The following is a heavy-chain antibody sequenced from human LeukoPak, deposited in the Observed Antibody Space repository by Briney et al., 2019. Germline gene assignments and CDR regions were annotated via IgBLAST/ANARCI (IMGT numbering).Heavy chain of an antibody. V-gene: IGHV4-59*11. D-gene: IGHD2/OR15-2a*01. CDR1: GGTIRTLY. CDR2: FYHTGST. CDR3: AGGNHHTTGPYYFDY. Sequence: SETLSLTCTVSGGTIRTLYWSWIRQTPGKGLEWIGYFYHTGSTNYNPSLKSRVIMSLDTSESQFSLKLSSVTAADTAVYYCAGGNHHTTGPYYFDYWGQGTLVIVSS. J-gene: IGHJ4*02.